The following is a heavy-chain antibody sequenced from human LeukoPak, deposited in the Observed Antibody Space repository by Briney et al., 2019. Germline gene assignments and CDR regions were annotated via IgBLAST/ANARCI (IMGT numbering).Heavy chain of an antibody. Sequence: GGSLRLSCAASGFTFSSYWMHWVRQAPGKGLVWVSRINSDGSSTSYADSVKGRFTISRDNAKNTLYLQMNSLRAEDTAVYYCARSRSPGYSSGWFNYWGQGTLITVSS. CDR3: ARSRSPGYSSGWFNY. CDR1: GFTFSSYW. V-gene: IGHV3-74*01. J-gene: IGHJ4*02. CDR2: INSDGSST. D-gene: IGHD6-19*01.